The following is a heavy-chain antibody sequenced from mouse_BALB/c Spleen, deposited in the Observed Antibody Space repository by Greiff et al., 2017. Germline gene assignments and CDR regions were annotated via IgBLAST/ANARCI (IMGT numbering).Heavy chain of an antibody. V-gene: IGHV1S81*02. D-gene: IGHD2-2*01. CDR2: INPSNGGT. CDR3: TKSLYGYEFAY. J-gene: IGHJ3*01. CDR1: GYTFTSYY. Sequence: QVQLQQPGAELVKPGVSVKLSCKASGYTFTSYYMYWVKQRPGQGLEWIGGINPSNGGTNSNEKFKSKATLTVDKSSSTAYMQLSSLTSEDSAVDNSTKSLYGYEFAYWGQGTPVTVSA.